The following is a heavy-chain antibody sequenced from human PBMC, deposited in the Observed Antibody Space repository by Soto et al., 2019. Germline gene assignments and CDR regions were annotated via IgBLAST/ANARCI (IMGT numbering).Heavy chain of an antibody. V-gene: IGHV3-33*01. Sequence: QGQLMQSGGGAVQPGGALKISCEASGFTFSNHGAHWVRQAPGKGLEWVAVIRHDGSEKFYADSVKGRFTISRDNLRSTLSLQMNNLRAEDTAIYYRARDGGRGNRPTCYSGFDSWGQGSLVTVSS. D-gene: IGHD2-21*01. CDR3: ARDGGRGNRPTCYSGFDS. J-gene: IGHJ5*01. CDR2: IRHDGSEK. CDR1: GFTFSNHG.